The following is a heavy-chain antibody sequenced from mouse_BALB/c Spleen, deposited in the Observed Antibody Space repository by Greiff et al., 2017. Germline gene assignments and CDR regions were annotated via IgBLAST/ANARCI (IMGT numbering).Heavy chain of an antibody. D-gene: IGHD1-1*01. Sequence: VQLQQSAAELARPGASVKMSCKASGYTFTSYTMHWVKQRPGQGLEWIGYINPYNDGTKYNEKFKGKATLTSDKSSSTAYMELSSLTSEDSAVYYCARRDYGSSLDYWGQGTTLKVSS. J-gene: IGHJ2*01. CDR1: GYTFTSYT. CDR3: ARRDYGSSLDY. CDR2: INPYNDGT. V-gene: IGHV1-4*02.